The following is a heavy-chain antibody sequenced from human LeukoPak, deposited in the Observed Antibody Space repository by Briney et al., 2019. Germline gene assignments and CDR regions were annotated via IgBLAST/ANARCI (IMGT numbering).Heavy chain of an antibody. V-gene: IGHV1-2*02. Sequence: ASVKVSCKASTYTFTGYYMHWVRQAPGQGLEWMGWINPITGATNYAQKFQGRVTMTRDTSISTVYMELTRLKSDDTAVYYCARSDNCTYGVCSVVSIYYGMDFWGQGTTVTVSS. CDR3: ARSDNCTYGVCSVVSIYYGMDF. CDR2: INPITGAT. J-gene: IGHJ6*02. D-gene: IGHD2-8*01. CDR1: TYTFTGYY.